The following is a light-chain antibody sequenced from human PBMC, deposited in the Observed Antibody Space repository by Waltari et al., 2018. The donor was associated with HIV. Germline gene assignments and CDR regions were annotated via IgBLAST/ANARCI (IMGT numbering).Light chain of an antibody. V-gene: IGKV3-15*01. CDR2: GAS. Sequence: EIVMLQSPATLSVSPGERATLSCRASQSVTSNLAWYQQRPGQAPRLLISGASTRATDIPARFSGSGSGTEFTLTISSLQSEDFAVYYCQQYYNWPPTWTFGQGTRVEIK. CDR3: QQYYNWPPTWT. J-gene: IGKJ1*01. CDR1: QSVTSN.